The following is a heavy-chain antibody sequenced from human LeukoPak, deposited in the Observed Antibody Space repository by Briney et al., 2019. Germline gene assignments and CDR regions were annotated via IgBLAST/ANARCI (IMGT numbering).Heavy chain of an antibody. V-gene: IGHV4-59*01. J-gene: IGHJ3*02. CDR3: ARARLKSYYDSSGYYYHDAFDI. CDR1: GGSISNYY. D-gene: IGHD3-22*01. CDR2: IYYSGST. Sequence: SETLSLTCTVSGGSISNYYWSWIRQPPGKGLEWIGYIYYSGSTNYNPSLKSRVTISVDTSKNQFSLKLSSVTAADTAVYYCARARLKSYYDSSGYYYHDAFDIWGQGTMVTVSS.